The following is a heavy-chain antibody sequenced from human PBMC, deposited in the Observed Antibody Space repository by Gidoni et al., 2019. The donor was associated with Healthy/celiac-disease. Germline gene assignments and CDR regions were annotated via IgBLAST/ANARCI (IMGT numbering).Heavy chain of an antibody. CDR2: ISSSSSYI. V-gene: IGHV3-21*01. D-gene: IGHD3-10*01. CDR1: GFTFSSYS. Sequence: EVQLVESGGGLVKPGGSLRLSCAASGFTFSSYSLNWVRQAPGKGLEWVSSISSSSSYIYYADSVKGRFTISRDNAKNSLYLQMNSLRAEDTAVYYCARDGEAMVRGVPPDYWGQGTLVTVSS. CDR3: ARDGEAMVRGVPPDY. J-gene: IGHJ4*02.